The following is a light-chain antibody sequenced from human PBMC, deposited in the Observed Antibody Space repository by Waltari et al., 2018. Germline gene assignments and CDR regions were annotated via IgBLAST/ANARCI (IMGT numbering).Light chain of an antibody. CDR3: QQRNSWPYT. J-gene: IGKJ2*01. Sequence: DIVLTQSPATLSLSPGERATLSCRASQSVSSCLGWYQQNPGQAPRLLIFDTFHRATDVPARFSGSGSGTDFILTISSLEPEDFAVYYCQQRNSWPYTFGQGTKLEI. CDR2: DTF. CDR1: QSVSSC. V-gene: IGKV3-11*01.